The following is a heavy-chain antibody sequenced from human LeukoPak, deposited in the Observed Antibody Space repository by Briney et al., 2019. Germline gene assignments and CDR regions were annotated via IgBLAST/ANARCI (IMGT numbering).Heavy chain of an antibody. V-gene: IGHV4-39*01. D-gene: IGHD6-19*01. CDR3: ASPGSSYSSGWYRAFDI. J-gene: IGHJ3*02. CDR1: GGSISSSSYY. CDR2: IYYSGST. Sequence: SETLSLTCTVSGGSISSSSYYWGWIRQPPGKGLEWIGSIYYSGSTYYSPSLKSRVTISVDTSKNQFSLRLSSVTAADTAVYYCASPGSSYSSGWYRAFDIWGQGTMVTVSS.